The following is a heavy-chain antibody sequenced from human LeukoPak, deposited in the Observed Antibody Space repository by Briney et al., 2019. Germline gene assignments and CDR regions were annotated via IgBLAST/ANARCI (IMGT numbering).Heavy chain of an antibody. D-gene: IGHD6-19*01. CDR1: GYTFTSYD. J-gene: IGHJ6*02. CDR3: ARGRYSPRQWLVRHYYYYYGMDV. V-gene: IGHV1-8*01. CDR2: MNPNSGNT. Sequence: GASVKVSCKASGYTFTSYDINWVRQATGQGLEWMGWMNPNSGNTGYAQKFQGRVTMTRNTSISTAYMELSSLRSEDTAVYYCARGRYSPRQWLVRHYYYYYGMDVWGQGTTVTVSS.